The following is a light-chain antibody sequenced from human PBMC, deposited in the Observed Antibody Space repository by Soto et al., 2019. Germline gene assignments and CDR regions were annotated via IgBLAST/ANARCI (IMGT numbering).Light chain of an antibody. J-gene: IGKJ1*01. CDR2: DAS. Sequence: EVVLTQSPGTLSLSPGERATLSCRASQSVSNYLAWYQQKPGQAPRLLIYDASSRATGIPDRFSGSGSGTDFTLTISRLEPEDSAVYYCQQYGSSGTFGQGTKVDIK. CDR1: QSVSNY. CDR3: QQYGSSGT. V-gene: IGKV3-20*01.